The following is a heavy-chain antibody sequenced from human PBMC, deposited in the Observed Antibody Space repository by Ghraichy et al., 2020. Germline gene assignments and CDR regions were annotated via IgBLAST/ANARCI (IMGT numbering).Heavy chain of an antibody. D-gene: IGHD6-19*01. CDR3: VRTGVAVAGVDC. J-gene: IGHJ4*02. V-gene: IGHV3-23*01. CDR1: EFTFSSYA. CDR2: ISGSGTST. Sequence: GGSLRLSCAASEFTFSSYAMSWVRQAPGKGLEWVSTISGSGTSTYYADSMKGRFTISRDNSKNTLYLQMSSLRADDTAVYYCVRTGVAVAGVDCWGQGTLVTVSS.